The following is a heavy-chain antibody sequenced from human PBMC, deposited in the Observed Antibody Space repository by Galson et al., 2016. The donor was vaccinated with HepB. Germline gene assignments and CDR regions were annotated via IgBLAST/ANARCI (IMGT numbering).Heavy chain of an antibody. Sequence: SLRLSCAASGFTFSSYAMNWVRQAPGKGLEWVSTVSAGGGSAYDADSVKGRFTISRDNSKNTLYLQMNSLRAEDTAVYYCAKLLVRDYHILTGYTACDYWGQGTLVTVSS. CDR3: AKLLVRDYHILTGYTACDY. V-gene: IGHV3-23*01. CDR2: VSAGGGSA. D-gene: IGHD3-9*01. J-gene: IGHJ4*02. CDR1: GFTFSSYA.